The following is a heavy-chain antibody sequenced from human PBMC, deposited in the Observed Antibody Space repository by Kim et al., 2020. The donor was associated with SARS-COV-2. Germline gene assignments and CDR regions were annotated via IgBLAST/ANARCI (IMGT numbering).Heavy chain of an antibody. D-gene: IGHD2-15*01. Sequence: SETLSLTCAVYGGSFSGYYWSWIRQPPGKGLEWIGEINHSGSTNYNPSLKSRVTISVDTSKNQFSLKLSSVTAADTAVYYCARGQRVKPPGYCSGGSCYRPYNWFDPWGQGTLVTVSS. V-gene: IGHV4-34*01. J-gene: IGHJ5*02. CDR3: ARGQRVKPPGYCSGGSCYRPYNWFDP. CDR1: GGSFSGYY. CDR2: INHSGST.